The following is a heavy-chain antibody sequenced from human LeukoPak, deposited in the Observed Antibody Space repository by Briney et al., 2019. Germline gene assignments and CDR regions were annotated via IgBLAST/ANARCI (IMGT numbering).Heavy chain of an antibody. Sequence: PGGSLRLSCAASGFTFSNAWMSWVRQAPGKGLEWVGRIKSKTDGGTTDYAAPVKGRFTISRDDSKNTLYLQMNSLKTEDTAVYYCAKRAYFDWGPLGYWGQGTLVTVSS. CDR1: GFTFSNAW. V-gene: IGHV3-15*01. CDR2: IKSKTDGGTT. D-gene: IGHD3-9*01. CDR3: AKRAYFDWGPLGY. J-gene: IGHJ4*02.